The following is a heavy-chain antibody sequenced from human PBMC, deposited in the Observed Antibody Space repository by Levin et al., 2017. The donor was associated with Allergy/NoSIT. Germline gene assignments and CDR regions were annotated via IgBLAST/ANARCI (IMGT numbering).Heavy chain of an antibody. J-gene: IGHJ3*02. CDR3: AHSILELWFGELLPDSDAFDS. V-gene: IGHV2-5*02. CDR1: GFSLSPSGVG. D-gene: IGHD3-10*01. Sequence: KVSGPTLVKPTQTLTLTCTFSGFSLSPSGVGVGWIRQPPGKALEWLALIYWDDDKRYSPSLKSRLTITTDTSKNQVVLTMTNMDPVDTATYYCAHSILELWFGELLPDSDAFDSWGQGTMVTVSS. CDR2: IYWDDDK.